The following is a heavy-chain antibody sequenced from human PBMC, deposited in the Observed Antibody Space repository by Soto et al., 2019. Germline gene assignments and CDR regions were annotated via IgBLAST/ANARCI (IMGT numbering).Heavy chain of an antibody. J-gene: IGHJ5*02. CDR1: GGCFSGYY. CDR2: INHSGST. V-gene: IGHV4-34*01. Sequence: PSETLSLTCAVYGGCFSGYYWSWIRQPPGKGLEWIGEINHSGSTNYNPSLKSRVTISVDTSKNQFSLNLSSVTAADTAVYYCARVLEANNWFDPWGQGTLVTVSS. CDR3: ARVLEANNWFDP. D-gene: IGHD2-8*01.